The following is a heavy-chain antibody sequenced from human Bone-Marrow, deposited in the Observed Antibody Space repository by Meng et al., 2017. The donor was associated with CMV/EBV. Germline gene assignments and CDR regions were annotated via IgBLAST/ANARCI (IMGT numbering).Heavy chain of an antibody. CDR3: ARGYCSSTSCYVFRFDP. CDR1: GFTFSDYY. Sequence: GGSLRLSCAASGFTFSDYYMSWIRQAPGKGLEWVSVIYSGGSTYYADSVKGRFTISRDNSKNTLYLQMNSLRAEDTAVYYCARGYCSSTSCYVFRFDPWGQGTLVTVSS. CDR2: IYSGGST. V-gene: IGHV3-66*02. D-gene: IGHD2-2*01. J-gene: IGHJ5*02.